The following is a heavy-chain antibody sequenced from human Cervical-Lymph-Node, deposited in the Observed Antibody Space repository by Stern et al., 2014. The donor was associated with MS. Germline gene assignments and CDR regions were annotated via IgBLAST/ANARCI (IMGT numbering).Heavy chain of an antibody. CDR2: ISWNSDTR. CDR1: GFNFNAYS. V-gene: IGHV3-9*01. D-gene: IGHD2-15*01. J-gene: IGHJ4*02. CDR3: AKESAGYPFDY. Sequence: EVQLVQSGGGLVQPGRSLRLSCVASGFNFNAYSMHLVRQVPGKGLDWVSGISWNSDTRAYADSVKGRFTISRDNAKNSLYLQMNSLRAEDTALYYCAKESAGYPFDYWGQGTLVTVSS.